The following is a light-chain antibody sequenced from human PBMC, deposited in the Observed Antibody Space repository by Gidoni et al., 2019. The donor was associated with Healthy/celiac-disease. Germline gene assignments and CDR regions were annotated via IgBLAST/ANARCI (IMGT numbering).Light chain of an antibody. CDR2: GAS. Sequence: EIVLTQSPGTLSLSPGERATLSCRASQSVSSSYLAWYQQKPGQAPRLLIYGASSRATGIPDRFSGSGSGTDFTLTISRLEPGDFAVYYCQQYGSSLGSFGQGTKLEIK. CDR1: QSVSSSY. CDR3: QQYGSSLGS. J-gene: IGKJ2*04. V-gene: IGKV3-20*01.